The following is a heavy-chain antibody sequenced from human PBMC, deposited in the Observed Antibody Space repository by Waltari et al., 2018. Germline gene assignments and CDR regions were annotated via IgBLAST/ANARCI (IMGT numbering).Heavy chain of an antibody. Sequence: QVQLVQSGAEVKKPGASVKVSCKASGYTFTGYYMHWVRQAPGQGLEWMGRINPNSGGTNYAQKLQVRVTMTRDTSISTAYMELSMLRSDDTAVYYCARNPRGSDASWGQGTLVTVSS. CDR3: ARNPRGSDAS. J-gene: IGHJ4*02. CDR2: INPNSGGT. CDR1: GYTFTGYY. V-gene: IGHV1-2*06. D-gene: IGHD1-26*01.